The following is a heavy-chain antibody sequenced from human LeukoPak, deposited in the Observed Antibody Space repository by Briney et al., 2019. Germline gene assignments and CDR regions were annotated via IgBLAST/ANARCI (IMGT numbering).Heavy chain of an antibody. V-gene: IGHV1-24*01. CDR2: FDPEDGET. J-gene: IGHJ4*02. CDR3: ATATAPLWTFDY. CDR1: GYTVTELS. D-gene: IGHD3-10*01. Sequence: GASVKVSCKVSGYTVTELSMHWVRQAPGKGLEWMGGFDPEDGETIYAQKFQGRVTMTEDTSTDTAYMELSSLRSEDTAVYYCATATAPLWTFDYWGQGTLVTVSS.